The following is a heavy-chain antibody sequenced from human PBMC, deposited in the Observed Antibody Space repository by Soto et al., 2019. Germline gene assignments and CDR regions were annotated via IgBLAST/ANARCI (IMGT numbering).Heavy chain of an antibody. J-gene: IGHJ4*02. CDR3: AKDAQWLVYYFDY. CDR1: GFTFSSYG. Sequence: LRLSCAASGFTFSSYGMHWVRQAPGKGLEWVAVISYDGSNKYYADPVKGRFTISRDNSKNTLYLQMNSLRAEDTAVYYCAKDAQWLVYYFDYWGQGTLVTVSS. CDR2: ISYDGSNK. D-gene: IGHD6-19*01. V-gene: IGHV3-30*18.